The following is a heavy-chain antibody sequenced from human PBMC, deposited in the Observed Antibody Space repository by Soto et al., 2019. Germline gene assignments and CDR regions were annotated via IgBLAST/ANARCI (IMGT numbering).Heavy chain of an antibody. CDR2: INAGNGNT. D-gene: IGHD1-1*01. CDR3: ARWVGGNYFHY. J-gene: IGHJ4*02. V-gene: IGHV1-3*01. CDR1: GYTFTSYA. Sequence: QVQLVQSGAEVKKPGASVKVSCKASGYTFTSYAMHWVRQAPGQRLEWMGWINAGNGNTKYSQKFQGRIIITRDTSASTAYMELSSLRSEDTAVYYCARWVGGNYFHYWGQGTLVXV.